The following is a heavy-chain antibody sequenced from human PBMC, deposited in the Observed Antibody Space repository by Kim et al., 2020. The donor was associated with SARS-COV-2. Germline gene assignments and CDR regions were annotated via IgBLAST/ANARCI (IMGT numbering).Heavy chain of an antibody. CDR3: ARDAEYCGVDCYSYWYFDL. J-gene: IGHJ2*01. D-gene: IGHD2-21*02. V-gene: IGHV3-7*01. CDR1: GFTFGSYW. CDR2: MKQDESEI. Sequence: GSLRLSCAASGFTFGSYWMTWVRQAPGKGLEWVASMKQDESEIYYVDSVKGRFTISRDNANNSLYLQMNSLRADDTAVYYCARDAEYCGVDCYSYWYFDLWGRGTLVTVSS.